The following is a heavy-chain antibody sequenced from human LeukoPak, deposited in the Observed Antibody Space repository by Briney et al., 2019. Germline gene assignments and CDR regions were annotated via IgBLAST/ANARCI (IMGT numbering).Heavy chain of an antibody. CDR3: YLAYCGGDCYLDY. V-gene: IGHV7-4-1*02. CDR1: GYTFTSYA. Sequence: ASVKVSCKASGYTFTSYAMNWVRQAPGQGLEWMGWINTSTGNPTYAQGFTGRFVFSLDTSVSTAYLQISSLKAEDTAVYYCYLAYCGGDCYLDYWGQGTLVTVSS. D-gene: IGHD2-21*02. J-gene: IGHJ4*02. CDR2: INTSTGNP.